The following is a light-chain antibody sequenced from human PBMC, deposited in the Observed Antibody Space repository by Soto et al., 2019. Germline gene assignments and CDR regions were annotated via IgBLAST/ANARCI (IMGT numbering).Light chain of an antibody. CDR1: QSVSSY. CDR3: QERSNWPPKLT. CDR2: DAS. J-gene: IGKJ4*01. V-gene: IGKV3-11*01. Sequence: EIVLTQSPASLCLSPGERATISSRASQSVSSYLAWYQQKPGQAPRLLIYDASNRATGIPARFSGSGSGTDFTLTISSLEPEDFAVYYCQERSNWPPKLTFGGGTKVEIK.